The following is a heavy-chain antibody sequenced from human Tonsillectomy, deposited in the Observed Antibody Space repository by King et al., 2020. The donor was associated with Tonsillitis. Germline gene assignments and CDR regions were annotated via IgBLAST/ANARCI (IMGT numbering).Heavy chain of an antibody. D-gene: IGHD3-10*01. CDR2: ISFDGSYK. Sequence: VQLVESGGGVVQAGRSLRLSCAASGFSFSTYGMHWVRQAPGRGLEWVGVISFDGSYKYCPDSVKGRFTISRDNSKNTLYLQMNSLIPEDTAVFYCAKDRRGYGSGSYSVDCWGQGTLVTVSS. CDR1: GFSFSTYG. V-gene: IGHV3-30*18. CDR3: AKDRRGYGSGSYSVDC. J-gene: IGHJ4*02.